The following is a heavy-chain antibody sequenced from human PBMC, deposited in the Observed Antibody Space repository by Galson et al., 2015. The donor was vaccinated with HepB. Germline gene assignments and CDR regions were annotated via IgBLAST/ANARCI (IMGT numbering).Heavy chain of an antibody. Sequence: QSGAEVKKPGESLKISCKGSGYGFTSHWIGWVRQMPGKGLEWMGIIYPGDSDTRYSPSLQGQVKISADKSINTAYLQWSSLKASDTAMYYCARHGRVTKEVAYWGQGTLVTVSS. CDR1: GYGFTSHW. V-gene: IGHV5-51*01. J-gene: IGHJ4*02. CDR3: ARHGRVTKEVAY. D-gene: IGHD4-17*01. CDR2: IYPGDSDT.